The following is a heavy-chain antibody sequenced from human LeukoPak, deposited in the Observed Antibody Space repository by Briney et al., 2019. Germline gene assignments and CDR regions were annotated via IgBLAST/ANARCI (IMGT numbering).Heavy chain of an antibody. Sequence: SETLSLTCAVYGGSFSGYYWSWTRQPPGKGLEWIGEINHSGSTNYNPSLKSRVTLSVDTSKNQFSLKLSSVTAADTAVYYCARGHKSRRLSFDYWGQETLVTVSS. CDR3: ARGHKSRRLSFDY. J-gene: IGHJ4*02. CDR1: GGSFSGYY. D-gene: IGHD1-1*01. CDR2: INHSGST. V-gene: IGHV4-34*01.